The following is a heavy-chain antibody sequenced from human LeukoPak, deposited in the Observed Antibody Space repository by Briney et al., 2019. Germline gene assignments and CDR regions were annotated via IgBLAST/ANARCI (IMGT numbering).Heavy chain of an antibody. CDR1: GFTFSSYA. CDR2: ISYDGSNK. CDR3: ARDQGQLVLWGAAH. V-gene: IGHV3-30-3*01. J-gene: IGHJ4*02. Sequence: GGSLRLSCAASGFTFSSYAMHWVRQAPGKGLEWVAVISYDGSNKYYADSVKGRFTISRDNSKNTLYLQMNSLRAEDTAAYYCARDQGQLVLWGAAHWGQGTLVTVSS. D-gene: IGHD6-6*01.